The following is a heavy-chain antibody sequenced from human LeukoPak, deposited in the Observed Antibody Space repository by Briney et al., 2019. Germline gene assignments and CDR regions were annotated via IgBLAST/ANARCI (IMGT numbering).Heavy chain of an antibody. V-gene: IGHV1-2*02. CDR3: GRDPPSLTLYFFDY. CDR1: GYTFRGNY. J-gene: IGHJ4*02. D-gene: IGHD4-23*01. CDR2: IDANNGDT. Sequence: ASVKISCKASGYTFRGNYIHWLRQAPGQGLEWMGWIDANNGDTKSAQKFQGRVTMSRDTSISTAYMDLSSLSPDDAAVYYCGRDPPSLTLYFFDYWGQGTLVTVSS.